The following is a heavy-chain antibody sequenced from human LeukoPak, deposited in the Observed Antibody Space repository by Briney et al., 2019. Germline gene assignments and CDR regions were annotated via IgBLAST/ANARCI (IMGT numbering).Heavy chain of an antibody. V-gene: IGHV1-2*02. CDR2: INPNSGGT. Sequence: ASVKVSCKASGYTFTGYYMHWLRQAPGQGLEWMGWINPNSGGTNYAQKFQDRVTMTRDTSISTSYMELSSLRSDDTAVYYCARGRITMVRGVETHTWFDPWGQGSLVTVSS. CDR3: ARGRITMVRGVETHTWFDP. J-gene: IGHJ5*02. D-gene: IGHD3-10*01. CDR1: GYTFTGYY.